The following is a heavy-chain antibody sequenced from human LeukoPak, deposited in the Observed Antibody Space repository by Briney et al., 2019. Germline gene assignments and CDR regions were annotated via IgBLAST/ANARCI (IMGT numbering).Heavy chain of an antibody. D-gene: IGHD6-13*01. V-gene: IGHV4-59*08. CDR2: IYYSGTT. CDR3: ARFGIIGSSWYGTGNY. J-gene: IGHJ4*02. CDR1: GGSISNFY. Sequence: PSETLSLTCTVSGGSISNFYWSWIRQPPGKGLEWIGYIYYSGTTKYNPSLKSRVTISVDTSKNQFSLKLSSVTAADTAVYYCARFGIIGSSWYGTGNYWGQGTLVTVSS.